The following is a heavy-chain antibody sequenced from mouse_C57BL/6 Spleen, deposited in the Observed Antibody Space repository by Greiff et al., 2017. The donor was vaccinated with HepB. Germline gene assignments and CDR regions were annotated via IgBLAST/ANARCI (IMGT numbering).Heavy chain of an antibody. D-gene: IGHD2-4*01. J-gene: IGHJ1*03. CDR2: IDPETGGT. V-gene: IGHV1-15*01. Sequence: VQLVESGAELVRPGASVTLSCKASGYTFTDYEMHWVKQTPVHGLEWIGAIDPETGGTAYNQKFKGKAILTADKSSSTAYMELRSLTSEDSAVYYCTGDYGVYFDVWGTGTTVTVSS. CDR1: GYTFTDYE. CDR3: TGDYGVYFDV.